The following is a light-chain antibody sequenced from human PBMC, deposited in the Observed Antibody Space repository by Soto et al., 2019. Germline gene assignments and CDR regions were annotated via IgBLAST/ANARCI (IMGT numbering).Light chain of an antibody. V-gene: IGLV2-14*01. CDR3: SSYTSSSTLV. CDR1: SSDVGGYNY. Sequence: QSVLTQPASVSGSPGQSITISCTGASSDVGGYNYVSWYQQHPGKAPKLMIYDVSIRPSGVSYRFSGSKSGNTASLTISGLQAEDEADYYCSSYTSSSTLVFGGGTKLTVL. CDR2: DVS. J-gene: IGLJ2*01.